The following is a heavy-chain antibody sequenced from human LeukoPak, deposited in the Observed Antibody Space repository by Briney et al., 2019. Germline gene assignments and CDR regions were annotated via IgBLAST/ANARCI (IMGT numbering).Heavy chain of an antibody. CDR2: ISPTGSTT. D-gene: IGHD6-6*01. J-gene: IGHJ4*02. CDR3: ARGPNSNWSGLDF. V-gene: IGHV3-74*01. Sequence: GGSLRLSCTASGFSFSGHWMHWARQLPGKGLVWVSRISPTGSTTSYADSVKGRFTVSRDNAKNTLYLQVNNLRAEDTAVYYCARGPNSNWSGLDFWGQETLLTVSS. CDR1: GFSFSGHW.